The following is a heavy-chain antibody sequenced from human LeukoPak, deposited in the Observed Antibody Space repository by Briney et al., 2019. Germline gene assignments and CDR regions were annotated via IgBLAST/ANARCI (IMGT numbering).Heavy chain of an antibody. CDR2: ISSGSSYI. CDR1: GFTFSSYS. V-gene: IGHV3-21*06. Sequence: GGSLRLSCAASGFTFSSYSMNWVRQAPGKGLEWVSSISSGSSYIYYADSVKGRFTISRDNVKNSLYLQMNSLRAEDTAVYYCARAGSGRSPDWFDPWGQGTLVTVSS. CDR3: ARAGSGRSPDWFDP. D-gene: IGHD1-26*01. J-gene: IGHJ5*02.